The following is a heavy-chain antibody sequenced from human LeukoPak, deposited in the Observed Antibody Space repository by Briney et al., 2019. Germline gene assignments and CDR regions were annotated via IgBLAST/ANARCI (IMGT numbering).Heavy chain of an antibody. J-gene: IGHJ5*02. CDR3: ARIKWLRRSYNWFDP. Sequence: ASVKVSCKASGYTFTSYDINWVRQATGQGLEWMGWMNPNSGNTGYAQKFQGRITMTRNTSISTAYMELSSLRSEHTAVYYCARIKWLRRSYNWFDPWGQGTLVTVSS. CDR2: MNPNSGNT. CDR1: GYTFTSYD. V-gene: IGHV1-8*01. D-gene: IGHD5-12*01.